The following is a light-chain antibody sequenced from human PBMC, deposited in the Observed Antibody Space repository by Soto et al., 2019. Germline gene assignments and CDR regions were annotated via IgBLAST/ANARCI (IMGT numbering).Light chain of an antibody. CDR2: GAS. CDR3: QHYSSYSGA. Sequence: DIQLTQSPCTLSWSTGDRATISCRASQSVSSSYLAWYQQKPGKAPRLLIYGASSRNTGIPERFSGSGSGTEFTLTISSLQPDDFAVYYCQHYSSYSGAFGQGTKVDIK. V-gene: IGKV3-20*01. CDR1: QSVSSSY. J-gene: IGKJ1*01.